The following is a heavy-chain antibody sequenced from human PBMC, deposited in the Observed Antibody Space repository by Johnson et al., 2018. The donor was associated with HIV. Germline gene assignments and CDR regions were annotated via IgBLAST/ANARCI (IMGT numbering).Heavy chain of an antibody. Sequence: QVQLVESGGGVVQPGRSLRLSCAASGFTFSSYGMHWVRQAPGKGLEWVAVIWYVGSNKYYADSVKGRFTISRDNSKNTLYLQMNSLRAEDTAVYYCAKDSATDPFDIWGKGTMVTVSS. CDR3: AKDSATDPFDI. V-gene: IGHV3-33*06. CDR1: GFTFSSYG. D-gene: IGHD6-25*01. CDR2: IWYVGSNK. J-gene: IGHJ3*02.